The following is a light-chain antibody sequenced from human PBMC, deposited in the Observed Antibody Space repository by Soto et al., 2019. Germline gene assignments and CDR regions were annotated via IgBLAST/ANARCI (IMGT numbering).Light chain of an antibody. J-gene: IGKJ4*01. V-gene: IGKV1-12*01. CDR3: QQALSFPLT. Sequence: DIQLTQSPSSVSASVGDRVTITCRASQGVSRYLSWYQQHPARPPTLLIYSISSLYDGVQSRFSGSGSATDFTLIISSLQPEDFATYFCQQALSFPLTFGGGTKVELK. CDR2: SIS. CDR1: QGVSRY.